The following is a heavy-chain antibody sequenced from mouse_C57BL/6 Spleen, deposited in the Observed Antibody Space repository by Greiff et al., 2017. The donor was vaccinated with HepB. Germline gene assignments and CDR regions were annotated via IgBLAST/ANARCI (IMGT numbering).Heavy chain of an antibody. CDR2: IRSKSNNYAT. V-gene: IGHV10-1*01. Sequence: GGGLVQPKGSLKLSCAASGFSFNTYAMNWVRQAPGKGLEWVARIRSKSNNYATYYADSVKDRFTISRDDSESMLYLQMNNLKTEDTAMYYCVRGGVDSSGYESAMDYWGQGTSVTVSS. CDR3: VRGGVDSSGYESAMDY. CDR1: GFSFNTYA. J-gene: IGHJ4*01. D-gene: IGHD3-2*02.